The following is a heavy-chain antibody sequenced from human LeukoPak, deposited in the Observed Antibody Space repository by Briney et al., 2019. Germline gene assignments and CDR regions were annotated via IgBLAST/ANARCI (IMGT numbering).Heavy chain of an antibody. V-gene: IGHV3-21*01. J-gene: IGHJ5*01. CDR1: GFTFSAYS. Sequence: GGSLRLSCAASGFTFSAYSMNWVRQPPGKGLEWVSYISSSGSYIYYADSVKGRFTISRDNAKNSLYLQLDSLRAEDTAVYYCARDSRQWVEKLPYGWFDPWGQGTLVTVSP. D-gene: IGHD3-10*01. CDR2: ISSSGSYI. CDR3: ARDSRQWVEKLPYGWFDP.